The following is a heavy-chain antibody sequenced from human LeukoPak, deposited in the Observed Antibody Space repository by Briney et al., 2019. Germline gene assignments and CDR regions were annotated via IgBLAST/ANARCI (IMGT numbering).Heavy chain of an antibody. D-gene: IGHD6-19*01. V-gene: IGHV4-34*01. CDR2: INHSGST. CDR1: GGSFSGYY. CDR3: ARAPYSSGWQRTLRWFDY. J-gene: IGHJ4*02. Sequence: SETLSLTCAVYGGSFSGYYWSWIRQPPGKGLEWIGEINHSGSTNYNPPLKSRVTISVDTSKNQFSLKLSSVTAADTAVYYCARAPYSSGWQRTLRWFDYWGQGTLVTVSS.